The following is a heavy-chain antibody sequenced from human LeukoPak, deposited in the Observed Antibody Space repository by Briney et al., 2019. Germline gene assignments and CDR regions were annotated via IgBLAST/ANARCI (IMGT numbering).Heavy chain of an antibody. CDR3: AKDQRQWLALDV. J-gene: IGHJ6*04. CDR1: GFTFSSYG. Sequence: AGGSLRLSCAASGFTFSSYGMHWVRQAPGKGLEWVAVISYDGSNKYYADSVKGRLTISRDNSKNTLYLQMNSLRAEDTAVYYCAKDQRQWLALDVWGKGTTVTVSS. CDR2: ISYDGSNK. V-gene: IGHV3-30*18. D-gene: IGHD6-19*01.